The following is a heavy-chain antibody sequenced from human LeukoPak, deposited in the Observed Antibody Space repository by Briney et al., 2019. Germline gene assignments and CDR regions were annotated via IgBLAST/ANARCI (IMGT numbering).Heavy chain of an antibody. V-gene: IGHV3-64D*06. Sequence: GGSLRLSCSASGFTFSSYAMRWVRQAPGKGLEYVSAISSNGGSTYYADSVKGRFTISRDNSKNTLYLQMSSLRAEDTAVYYCAKGFRLYQLLPYYFDFWGQGTLVTVSS. CDR2: ISSNGGST. D-gene: IGHD2-2*01. J-gene: IGHJ4*02. CDR1: GFTFSSYA. CDR3: AKGFRLYQLLPYYFDF.